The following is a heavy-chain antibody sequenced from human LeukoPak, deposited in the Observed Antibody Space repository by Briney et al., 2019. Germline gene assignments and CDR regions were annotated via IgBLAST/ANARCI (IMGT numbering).Heavy chain of an antibody. J-gene: IGHJ3*02. CDR1: GFTFSTYS. CDR2: TSSSSSYI. Sequence: GGSLRLSCAASGFTFSTYSMDWVRQAPGKGLEWVSSTSSSSSYIYYADSMKGRFTISRDNAKNSLYLQMNSLRAEDTAVYYCARAVLVGATFYDAFDIWGQGTMVTVSP. CDR3: ARAVLVGATFYDAFDI. D-gene: IGHD1-26*01. V-gene: IGHV3-21*01.